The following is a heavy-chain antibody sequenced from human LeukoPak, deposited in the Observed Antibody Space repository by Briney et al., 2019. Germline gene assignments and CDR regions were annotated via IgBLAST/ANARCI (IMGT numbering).Heavy chain of an antibody. D-gene: IGHD3-10*01. CDR1: GYTFTSYD. V-gene: IGHV1-8*01. CDR2: MNPNSGNT. J-gene: IGHJ6*04. CDR3: AILLWFGELMDV. Sequence: GASVKVSCKASGYTFTSYDINWVRQATGQGLEWMGWMNPNSGNTGYAQKFQGRVTMTRNTSISTAYMELGSLRSEDTAVYYCAILLWFGELMDVWGKGTTVTVSS.